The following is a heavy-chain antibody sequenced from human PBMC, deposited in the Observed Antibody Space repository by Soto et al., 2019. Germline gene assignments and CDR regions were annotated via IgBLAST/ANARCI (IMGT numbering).Heavy chain of an antibody. Sequence: GALRLSCAASGFTFSSYGMHWVRQAPGKGLEWVAVISYDGSNKYYADSVKGRFTISRDNSKNTLYLQMNSLRAEDTAVYYCAKEFRIFGVVIFDYWGQGTLVTVSS. CDR1: GFTFSSYG. V-gene: IGHV3-30*18. J-gene: IGHJ4*02. D-gene: IGHD3-3*01. CDR2: ISYDGSNK. CDR3: AKEFRIFGVVIFDY.